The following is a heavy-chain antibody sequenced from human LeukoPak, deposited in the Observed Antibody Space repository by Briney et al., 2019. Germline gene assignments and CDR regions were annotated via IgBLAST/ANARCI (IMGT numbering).Heavy chain of an antibody. V-gene: IGHV3-7*01. CDR3: ARATYYDFWSGYYMKCPADYYGMDV. CDR1: GFTFSSYW. D-gene: IGHD3-3*01. J-gene: IGHJ6*02. CDR2: IKQDGSEK. Sequence: GGSLRLSCAASGFTFSSYWMSWVRQAPGKGLEWVANIKQDGSEKYYVDSVKGRFTISRDNAKNSLYLQMNSLRAEDTAVYYCARATYYDFWSGYYMKCPADYYGMDVWGQGTTVTVSS.